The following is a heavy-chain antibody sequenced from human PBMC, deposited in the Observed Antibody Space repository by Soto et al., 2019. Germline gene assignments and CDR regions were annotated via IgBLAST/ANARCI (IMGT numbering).Heavy chain of an antibody. CDR1: GGSFSGYY. V-gene: IGHV4-34*01. CDR3: ARGRRGADMVRGVIYYYDMDV. CDR2: INHSGST. D-gene: IGHD3-10*01. Sequence: SETLSLTCAVYGGSFSGYYWSWIRQPPGKGLEWFGEINHSGSTNYNPSLKSRVTISVDTSKNQFSLKLSSVTAADTAVYYCARGRRGADMVRGVIYYYDMDVWGKGTTVTVSS. J-gene: IGHJ6*03.